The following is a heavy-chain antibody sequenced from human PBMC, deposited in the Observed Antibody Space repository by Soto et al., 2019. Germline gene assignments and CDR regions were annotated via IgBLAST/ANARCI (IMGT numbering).Heavy chain of an antibody. J-gene: IGHJ4*02. CDR3: ARDFYGGYTYGPGDY. V-gene: IGHV3-7*01. D-gene: IGHD5-18*01. CDR2: IHGDGGKI. CDR1: GLIFSAYW. Sequence: GGSLRLSCAASGLIFSAYWMSWVRQAPGKGLEWVANIHGDGGKIYYVDSVKGRFTISRDNAKRSLYLQMNSLRAEDTAVNYFARDFYGGYTYGPGDYWGQGALVTVSS.